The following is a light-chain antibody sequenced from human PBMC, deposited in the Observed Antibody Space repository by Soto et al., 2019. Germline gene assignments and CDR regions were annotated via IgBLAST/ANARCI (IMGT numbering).Light chain of an antibody. CDR1: QSISSW. V-gene: IGKV1-5*01. Sequence: DIQMTQSPPTLSASVGDRVTITCRASQSISSWLAWYQQKPGKAPKVLIYDASTLESGVPSRFSGSGSGTEFSLTISSLQPDDFATYYCQQYNTYSYTCGQGTKLE. J-gene: IGKJ2*01. CDR2: DAS. CDR3: QQYNTYSYT.